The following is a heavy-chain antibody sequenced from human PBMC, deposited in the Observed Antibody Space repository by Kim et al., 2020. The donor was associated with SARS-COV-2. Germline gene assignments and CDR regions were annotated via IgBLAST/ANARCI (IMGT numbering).Heavy chain of an antibody. Sequence: GGSLRLSCAASGFTFSSYAMHWVRQAPGKGLEWVAVISYDGSYKYYADSVKGRFTISRDNSKNTLYLQMNSLRAEDTALYYCAKGGGSSTWYYAGWGQRTLVTVSS. CDR3: AKGGGSSTWYYAG. CDR2: ISYDGSYK. J-gene: IGHJ4*02. V-gene: IGHV3-30*18. D-gene: IGHD6-13*01. CDR1: GFTFSSYA.